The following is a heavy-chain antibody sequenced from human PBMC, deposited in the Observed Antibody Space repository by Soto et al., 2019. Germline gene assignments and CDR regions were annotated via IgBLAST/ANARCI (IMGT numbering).Heavy chain of an antibody. CDR3: GRDEVRNGVGV. Sequence: GGSLRLSCEASGFTFSDFWMSWVRQAPGKGLEWVANIRGDGSEKRYVDSVRGRFTISRDNAKNSVYLQMNSLRGDDTALYYCGRDEVRNGVGVWGQGTPVTVSS. CDR2: IRGDGSEK. CDR1: GFTFSDFW. J-gene: IGHJ6*02. V-gene: IGHV3-7*01.